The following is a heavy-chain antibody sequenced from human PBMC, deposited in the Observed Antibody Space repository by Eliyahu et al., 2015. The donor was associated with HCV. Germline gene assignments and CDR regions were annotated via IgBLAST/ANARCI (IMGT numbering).Heavy chain of an antibody. Sequence: QVQLQQWGAGLLKPSETLSLTCAVYGGSFSGYYWSWIRQPPGKGLEWIGEINHSGSTNYNPSLKSRVTISVDTSKNQFSLKLSSVTAADTAVYYCARTPYGDYEGLWGQGTLVTVSS. CDR2: INHSGST. CDR3: ARTPYGDYEGL. CDR1: GGSFSGYY. J-gene: IGHJ4*02. D-gene: IGHD4-17*01. V-gene: IGHV4-34*01.